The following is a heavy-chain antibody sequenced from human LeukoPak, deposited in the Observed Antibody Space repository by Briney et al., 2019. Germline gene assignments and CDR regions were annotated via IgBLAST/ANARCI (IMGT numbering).Heavy chain of an antibody. J-gene: IGHJ4*02. CDR3: ARNRRAYYDSSGYYYQDYYFDY. V-gene: IGHV3-23*01. CDR1: GFTFSSYA. Sequence: AGGSLRLSSAAPGFTFSSYAMSWVRQAPGKGLEWVSAISGSGGSTHYADSVKGRFTISRDNSKNTLYLQMNSLRAEDTAVYYCARNRRAYYDSSGYYYQDYYFDYWGQGTLVTVSS. D-gene: IGHD3-22*01. CDR2: ISGSGGST.